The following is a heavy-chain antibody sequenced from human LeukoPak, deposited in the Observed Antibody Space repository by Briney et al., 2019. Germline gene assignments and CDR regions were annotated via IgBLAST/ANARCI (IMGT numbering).Heavy chain of an antibody. CDR3: ARNSTTDCSSTSCYRYYYYYYMDV. V-gene: IGHV4-30-4*08. CDR1: GGSISSGDYY. J-gene: IGHJ6*03. D-gene: IGHD2-2*01. CDR2: IYYSGST. Sequence: SETLSLTCTVSGGSISSGDYYWSWIRQPPGKGLEWIGYIYYSGSTYYNPSLKSRVTISVGTSKNQFSLKLSSVTAADTAVYYCARNSTTDCSSTSCYRYYYYYYMDVWGKGTTVTVSS.